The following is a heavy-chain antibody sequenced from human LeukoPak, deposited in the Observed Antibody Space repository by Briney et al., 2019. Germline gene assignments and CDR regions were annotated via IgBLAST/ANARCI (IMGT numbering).Heavy chain of an antibody. CDR2: ISGRGGRT. J-gene: IGHJ4*02. V-gene: IGHV3-23*01. CDR1: GFTFNSYT. Sequence: AGGSLRLSCAASGFTFNSYTMSWATQAPGTGMELVSPISGRGGRTYYADSVKGRFTISRDNSKNTLYPQMNCLRAKETAVYYCVVTDYYDSSGYLPCHTFDYWGQGTLVTVSS. D-gene: IGHD3-22*01. CDR3: VVTDYYDSSGYLPCHTFDY.